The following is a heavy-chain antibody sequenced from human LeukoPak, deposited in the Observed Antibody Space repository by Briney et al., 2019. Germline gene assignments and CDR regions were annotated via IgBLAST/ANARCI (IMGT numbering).Heavy chain of an antibody. V-gene: IGHV4-61*08. D-gene: IGHD5-24*01. CDR1: GGSISSGGYY. Sequence: SETLSLTCTVSGGSISSGGYYWSWIRQPPGKGLEWIGYIYYSGSTNYNPSLKSRVTISVDTSKNQFSLKLSSVTAADTAVYYCARNRRRWLQLGYYFDYWGQGTLVTVSS. CDR3: ARNRRRWLQLGYYFDY. CDR2: IYYSGST. J-gene: IGHJ4*02.